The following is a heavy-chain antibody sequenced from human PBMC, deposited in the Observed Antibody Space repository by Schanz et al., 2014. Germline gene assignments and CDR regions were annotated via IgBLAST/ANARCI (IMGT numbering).Heavy chain of an antibody. V-gene: IGHV3-7*01. Sequence: EVQLVESGGGFVQPGGSLRLSCAASGFTFTGHWMSWVRQAPGKGLEWVANIKEDGSKKYYVDSVRGRFTISRDNAKNSLYLQLNSLTAEDTAVYHCARDSRYCTGVDCKGDAFDLWGQGTLVTVSS. CDR3: ARDSRYCTGVDCKGDAFDL. CDR2: IKEDGSKK. J-gene: IGHJ3*01. D-gene: IGHD2-8*02. CDR1: GFTFTGHW.